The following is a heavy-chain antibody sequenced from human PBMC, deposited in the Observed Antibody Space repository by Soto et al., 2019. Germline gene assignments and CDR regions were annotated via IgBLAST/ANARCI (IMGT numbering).Heavy chain of an antibody. V-gene: IGHV4-59*01. D-gene: IGHD3-3*01. J-gene: IGHJ6*02. CDR2: IYYSGST. CDR1: GGSISSYY. CDR3: ARDIGNWSGYGMDV. Sequence: SETLSLTCTVSGGSISSYYWSWIRQPPGKGLEWIGYIYYSGSTNYNPSLKSRVTISVDTSKNQFSLKLSSVTAADTAVYYCARDIGNWSGYGMDVWGQGTTVTVSS.